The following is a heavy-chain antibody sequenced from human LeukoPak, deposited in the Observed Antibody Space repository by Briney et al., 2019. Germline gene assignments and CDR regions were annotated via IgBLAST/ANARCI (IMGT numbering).Heavy chain of an antibody. J-gene: IGHJ1*01. CDR2: ISAYNGNT. Sequence: ASVKVSCKASGYTFTSYGISWVRQAPGQGLEWMGWISAYNGNTNYAQKLQGRVTMTRDMSTSTVYMELSSLRSADTAVYYCARGGYCSGASCHSGAHFQHWGQGTLVTVSS. CDR3: ARGGYCSGASCHSGAHFQH. CDR1: GYTFTSYG. D-gene: IGHD2-15*01. V-gene: IGHV1-18*01.